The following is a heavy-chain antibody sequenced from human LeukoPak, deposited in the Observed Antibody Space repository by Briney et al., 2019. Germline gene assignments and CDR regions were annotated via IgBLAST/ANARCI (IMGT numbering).Heavy chain of an antibody. D-gene: IGHD1-26*01. CDR2: ISYDGSNK. J-gene: IGHJ4*02. CDR1: GFTFSSYA. V-gene: IGHV3-30*04. CDR3: ARDKGGSGSFDY. Sequence: GGSLRLSCAASGFTFSSYAMHWVRQAPGKGLEWVAVISYDGSNKYYADSVKGRFTIPRDNAKNSLYLQMNSLRAEDTAVYYCARDKGGSGSFDYWGQGTLVTVSS.